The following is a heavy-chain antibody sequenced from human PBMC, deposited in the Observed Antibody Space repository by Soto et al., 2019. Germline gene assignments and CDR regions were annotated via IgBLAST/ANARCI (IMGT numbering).Heavy chain of an antibody. CDR2: IDPGDSYT. CDR1: GYTFTSYW. CDR3: GRGDTSTWQNFDY. J-gene: IGHJ4*02. V-gene: IGHV5-10-1*01. Sequence: GESLKISCKGSGYTFTSYWITWVRQMPGKGLEWMGRIDPGDSYTNYSPSFQGHVTISADKSINTAYLQWSSLKASDTAIYYCGRGDTSTWQNFDYWGRGTLVTVS. D-gene: IGHD6-13*01.